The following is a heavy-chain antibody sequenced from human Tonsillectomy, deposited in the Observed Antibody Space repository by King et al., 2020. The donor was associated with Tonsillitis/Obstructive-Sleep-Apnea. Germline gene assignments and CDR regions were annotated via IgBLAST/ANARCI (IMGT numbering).Heavy chain of an antibody. CDR1: GYSFTNYW. CDR2: IDPSDSYT. D-gene: IGHD4-11*01. V-gene: IGHV5-10-1*03. Sequence: QLVQSGAEVKKPGESLRISCKGSGYSFTNYWITWVRQMPGKGLEWMGTIDPSDSYTNYSPSFQGHVTISADKSISTAYLQWSSLKASDTAMYYCASHTGYSNDYRYAMYVWGQGTTVTVSS. J-gene: IGHJ6*02. CDR3: ASHTGYSNDYRYAMYV.